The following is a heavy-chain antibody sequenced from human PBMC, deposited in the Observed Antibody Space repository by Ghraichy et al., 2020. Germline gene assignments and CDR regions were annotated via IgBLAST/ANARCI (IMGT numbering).Heavy chain of an antibody. CDR2: IYPGDSDP. D-gene: IGHD4-23*01. CDR1: GYSFTSFY. Sequence: ESLNISCKASGYSFTSFYIGWVRQMPGKGLEWMGSIYPGDSDPKYSPSFQGQVTISADKSLTTAYLQWSSLKASDTAIYYCARQLDGGNYLDDWGQGTLVTVSS. V-gene: IGHV5-51*01. CDR3: ARQLDGGNYLDD. J-gene: IGHJ4*02.